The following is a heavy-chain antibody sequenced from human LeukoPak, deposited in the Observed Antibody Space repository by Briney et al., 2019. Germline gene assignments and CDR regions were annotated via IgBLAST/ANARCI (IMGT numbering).Heavy chain of an antibody. CDR2: IYYSGST. CDR1: GGSISSSSYS. V-gene: IGHV4-39*07. D-gene: IGHD3-22*01. CDR3: ATYDTSGYHYFAY. Sequence: SETLSLTCTVSGGSISSSSYSWGWIRQPPGKGLDWIGSIYYSGSTYYNPSLKSRVTISVDTSKNQFSLKLSSVTAADTAVYYCATYDTSGYHYFAYWGQGTLVTVSS. J-gene: IGHJ4*02.